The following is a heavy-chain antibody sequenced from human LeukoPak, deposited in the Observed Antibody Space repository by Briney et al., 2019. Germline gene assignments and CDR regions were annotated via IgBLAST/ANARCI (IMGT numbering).Heavy chain of an antibody. J-gene: IGHJ4*02. Sequence: GGSLRLSCAASGFTFSSYGMHWVRQAPGKGLEWVAVISYDGSNKYYADSVKGRFTTSRDNSKNTLYLQMNSLRAEDTAVYYCAKDSGVGATHFAYWGQGTLVTVSS. CDR2: ISYDGSNK. D-gene: IGHD1-26*01. CDR1: GFTFSSYG. V-gene: IGHV3-30*18. CDR3: AKDSGVGATHFAY.